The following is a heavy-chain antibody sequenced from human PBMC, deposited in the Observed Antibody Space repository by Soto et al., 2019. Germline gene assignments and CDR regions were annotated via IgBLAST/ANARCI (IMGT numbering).Heavy chain of an antibody. Sequence: EVQLLESGGGLVQPGGSLRLSCAASRFTFSSYAMSWVRQAPGKGLEWVSGVSNSGGSTYYADSGKGRFTISRDNSKNTLYLQINSLRAEERALYYCAKVLKVVGREIDYGMDVWGQGTTVTVSS. CDR1: RFTFSSYA. J-gene: IGHJ6*02. D-gene: IGHD2-15*01. CDR3: AKVLKVVGREIDYGMDV. CDR2: VSNSGGST. V-gene: IGHV3-23*01.